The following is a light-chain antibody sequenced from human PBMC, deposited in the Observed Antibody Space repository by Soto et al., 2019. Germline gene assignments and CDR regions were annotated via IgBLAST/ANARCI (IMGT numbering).Light chain of an antibody. V-gene: IGLV2-14*01. CDR1: SSDVGGYNY. CDR2: EVS. Sequence: QSVLTQPASVSGSPGQSITISCTGTSSDVGGYNYVSWYQQHPGKAPKPMIYEVSNRPSGVSNRFSGSKSGNTASLTISGLQAEDEADYYCSSYTSSSTLGVFGNGTKVTVL. CDR3: SSYTSSSTLGV. J-gene: IGLJ1*01.